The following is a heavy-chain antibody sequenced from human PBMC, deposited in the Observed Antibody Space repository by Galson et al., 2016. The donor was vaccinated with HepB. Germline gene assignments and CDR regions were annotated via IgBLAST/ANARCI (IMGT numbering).Heavy chain of an antibody. V-gene: IGHV3-21*06. J-gene: IGHJ4*02. CDR3: ARVAYGSGSYYRFYDY. D-gene: IGHD3-10*01. CDR1: GFTFSSYS. Sequence: SLRLSCAASGFTFSSYSMNWVRQAPGKGLEWVSSISSSSSYIYYADSVKGRFTISRDNAKNSLYLQMNILRDEDTAVYYCARVAYGSGSYYRFYDYWGQGTLVTVSS. CDR2: ISSSSSYI.